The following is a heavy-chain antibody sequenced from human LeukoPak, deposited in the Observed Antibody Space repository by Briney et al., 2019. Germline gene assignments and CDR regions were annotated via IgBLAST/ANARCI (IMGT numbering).Heavy chain of an antibody. CDR2: INHSGST. D-gene: IGHD2-2*01. V-gene: IGHV4-34*01. CDR1: GGSFSGYY. Sequence: PSETLSLTCAVYGGSFSGYYWSWIRQPPGKGLEWIGEINHSGSTNYNPSLKSRVTISVDTSKNQFSLKLSSVTAADTAVYYCARGGRGGGYCSSTSCYGLDSWFDPWGQGTLVTVSS. J-gene: IGHJ5*02. CDR3: ARGGRGGGYCSSTSCYGLDSWFDP.